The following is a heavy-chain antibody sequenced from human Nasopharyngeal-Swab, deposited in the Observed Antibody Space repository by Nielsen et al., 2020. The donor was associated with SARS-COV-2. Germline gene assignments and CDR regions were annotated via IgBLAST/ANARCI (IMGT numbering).Heavy chain of an antibody. J-gene: IGHJ6*02. D-gene: IGHD3-10*01. V-gene: IGHV3-74*01. Sequence: GGSLRLSCAASGFSFRSYWMHWVRQAPGKGLVWVACINSDGTTTRYADSGKGRFTVSRDNAKNTLYLEMNSLRADDTAVYYCARRLVWFGEAHYYYYGMNVWGQGTTVTVSS. CDR3: ARRLVWFGEAHYYYYGMNV. CDR2: INSDGTTT. CDR1: GFSFRSYW.